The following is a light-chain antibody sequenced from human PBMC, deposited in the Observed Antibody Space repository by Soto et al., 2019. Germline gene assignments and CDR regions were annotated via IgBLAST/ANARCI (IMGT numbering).Light chain of an antibody. CDR3: QQYNNWPPGT. J-gene: IGKJ1*01. CDR2: GAS. Sequence: EIVMTQSPATLSVSPGERATLSCRASQSVSSNLAWYQQKPDQAPRLLIYGASTRATGIPARLSGSGSGTEFTLTISSLQSEDFAVYYCQQYNNWPPGTFGQGTKV. V-gene: IGKV3-15*01. CDR1: QSVSSN.